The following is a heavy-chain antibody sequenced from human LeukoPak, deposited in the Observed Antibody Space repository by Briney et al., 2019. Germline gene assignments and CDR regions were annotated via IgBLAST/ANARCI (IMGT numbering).Heavy chain of an antibody. CDR2: INPNSGGT. Sequence: GASVKVSCKASGYTFTGYYMHWVRQAPGQGLEWMGWINPNSGGTNYAQKFQGRVTMTRDTSISTAYMELSRLRSDDTAVYYCARGAYQLPFNNWFDPGAREPWSPSPQ. V-gene: IGHV1-2*02. CDR1: GYTFTGYY. CDR3: ARGAYQLPFNNWFDP. D-gene: IGHD2-2*01. J-gene: IGHJ5*02.